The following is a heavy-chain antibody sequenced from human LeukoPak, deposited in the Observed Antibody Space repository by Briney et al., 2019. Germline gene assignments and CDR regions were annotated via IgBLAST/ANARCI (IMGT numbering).Heavy chain of an antibody. Sequence: PSETLSLTCTVSGGSISTGGYYWSWIRQHPGKGLEWIGYIYYSGSTYYNPSLESRVTISLDTSNSHFSLKLSSVTAADTAVYYCARYDSGTFYKANWFDPWGQGTLVTVSS. CDR3: ARYDSGTFYKANWFDP. V-gene: IGHV4-31*03. CDR1: GGSISTGGYY. D-gene: IGHD3-10*01. CDR2: IYYSGST. J-gene: IGHJ5*02.